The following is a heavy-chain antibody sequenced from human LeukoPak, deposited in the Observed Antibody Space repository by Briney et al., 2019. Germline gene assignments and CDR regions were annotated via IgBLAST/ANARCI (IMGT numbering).Heavy chain of an antibody. CDR3: ARSNQADDY. V-gene: IGHV3-74*01. D-gene: IGHD1-14*01. Sequence: GGSLRLSCAASGFTFSSYWMHWVRQVPGKGLVWVARINPGGSSITYADSVKGRFTISRDNAKNTLYLQTDSLRAEDTGVYYCARSNQADDYWGQGTLVTVSS. J-gene: IGHJ4*02. CDR2: INPGGSSI. CDR1: GFTFSSYW.